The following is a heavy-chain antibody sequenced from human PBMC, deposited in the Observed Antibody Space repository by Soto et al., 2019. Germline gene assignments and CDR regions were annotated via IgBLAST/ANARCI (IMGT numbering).Heavy chain of an antibody. CDR3: ARDAKSYNWFDP. CDR1: GGSISSYY. J-gene: IGHJ5*02. V-gene: IGHV4-59*01. CDR2: IYYSGST. Sequence: PSETLSLTCTVSGGSISSYYGSWIRQPPGKGLEWIGYIYYSGSTNYNPSLKSRVTISVDTSKNQFSLKLSSVTAADTAVYYCARDAKSYNWFDPWGQGTLVTVSS.